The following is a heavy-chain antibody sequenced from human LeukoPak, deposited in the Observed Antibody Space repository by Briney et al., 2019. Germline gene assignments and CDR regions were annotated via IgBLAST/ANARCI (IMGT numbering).Heavy chain of an antibody. D-gene: IGHD6-6*01. CDR2: ISGSGSTA. V-gene: IGHV3-23*01. CDR1: GFTVTVNY. J-gene: IGHJ4*02. CDR3: AKQFDYISSSQFDC. Sequence: GGSLRLSCAVSGFTVTVNYMSWVRQAPGKGLEWVSSISGSGSTAYYADSVKGRFTISRDNSQSTVSLQMNSLTAEDTAVYYCAKQFDYISSSQFDCWGQGTLVTVSS.